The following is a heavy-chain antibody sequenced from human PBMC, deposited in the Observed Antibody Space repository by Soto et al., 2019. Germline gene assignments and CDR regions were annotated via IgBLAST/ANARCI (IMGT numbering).Heavy chain of an antibody. V-gene: IGHV1-3*01. Sequence: QVQLVQSGAEVKKPGASVKVSCKASGYTFTSYAIHWVRQAPGQRLEWMGWINAGKGNTKYSQKFQGRVTITRDTSASTAYMELSSLRSEATAVYYCARDEDYWGQGTPVTVSS. CDR3: ARDEDY. CDR2: INAGKGNT. CDR1: GYTFTSYA. J-gene: IGHJ4*02.